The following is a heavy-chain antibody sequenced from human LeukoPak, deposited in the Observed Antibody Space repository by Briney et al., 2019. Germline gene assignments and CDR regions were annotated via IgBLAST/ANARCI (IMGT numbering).Heavy chain of an antibody. CDR3: ARNYDSNGYYYHGWFDP. CDR2: IYHSGST. J-gene: IGHJ5*02. V-gene: IGHV4-30-2*01. CDR1: GGSISSGGYS. Sequence: SETLSLTCAVSGGSISSGGYSWSWIRQPPGKGLEWIGYIYHSGSTYYNPSLKSRVTISVDRSKNQFSLKLSSVTAADTAVYYCARNYDSNGYYYHGWFDPWGQGTLVTVSS. D-gene: IGHD3-22*01.